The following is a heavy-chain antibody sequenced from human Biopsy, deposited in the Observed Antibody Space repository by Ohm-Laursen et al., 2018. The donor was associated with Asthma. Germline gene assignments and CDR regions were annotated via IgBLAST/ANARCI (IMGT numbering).Heavy chain of an antibody. J-gene: IGHJ6*02. CDR2: TNERGVT. CDR3: ARGPELDV. Sequence: SDTLPLTCDVYPGSFSGFFWTWIRQSPGKGLEWIGETNERGVTNNNPSLKSRVIISIDTYWNRVSLKLTSVTAADTAVYYCARGPELDVWGQGTTVTASS. CDR1: PGSFSGFF. V-gene: IGHV4-34*01.